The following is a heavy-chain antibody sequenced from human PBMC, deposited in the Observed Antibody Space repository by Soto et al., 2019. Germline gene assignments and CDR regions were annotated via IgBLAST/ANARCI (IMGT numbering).Heavy chain of an antibody. CDR1: GFSFSDYS. CDR3: ASDLHQMLSHKHYYYNIDV. CDR2: ISNTAITD. D-gene: IGHD2-2*01. V-gene: IGHV3-11*04. J-gene: IGHJ6*03. Sequence: QVQLVESGGDLVKPGGSLRLSCVASGFSFSDYSMTWMRQAPGGGLDFVAFISNTAITDYYADSVKGRFTISRDNARNSVYLQMDSLRAEDAAVYYCASDLHQMLSHKHYYYNIDVWGTGTTVTVSS.